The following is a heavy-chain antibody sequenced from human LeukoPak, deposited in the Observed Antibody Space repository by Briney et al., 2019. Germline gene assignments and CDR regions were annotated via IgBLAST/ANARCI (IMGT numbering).Heavy chain of an antibody. J-gene: IGHJ6*02. CDR3: ARVPIAAAALSGMDV. Sequence: SETLSLTCTVSGGSISSYYWSWIRQPPGKGLEWIGYIYYSGSTNYNPSLKSRVTISVDTSKNQFSLKLSSVAAADTAVYYCARVPIAAAALSGMDVWGQGTTVTVSS. CDR2: IYYSGST. D-gene: IGHD6-13*01. V-gene: IGHV4-59*01. CDR1: GGSISSYY.